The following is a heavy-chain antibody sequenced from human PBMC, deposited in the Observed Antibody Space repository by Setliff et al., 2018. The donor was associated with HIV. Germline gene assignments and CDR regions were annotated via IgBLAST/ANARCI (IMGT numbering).Heavy chain of an antibody. Sequence: PSETLSLTCAVYGGSFSAYHWSWIRQTPGKGLEWLGEINHSGSTAYNLALESRVSMSIDTSKNQFSLKLTSLTAADTAVYYCARSSMAGFDYWGQGKLVTVSS. CDR2: INHSGST. D-gene: IGHD6-19*01. J-gene: IGHJ4*02. CDR1: GGSFSAYH. V-gene: IGHV4-34*01. CDR3: ARSSMAGFDY.